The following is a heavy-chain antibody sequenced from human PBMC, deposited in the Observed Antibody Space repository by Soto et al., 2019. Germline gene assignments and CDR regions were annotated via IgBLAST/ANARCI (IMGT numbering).Heavy chain of an antibody. CDR1: GYTFTSYG. J-gene: IGHJ6*02. CDR2: ISAYNGNT. V-gene: IGHV1-18*01. D-gene: IGHD3-10*01. CDR3: ARDETYGSGSYFGPGYYYGMDV. Sequence: QVQLVQSGAEVKKPGASVKVSCKASGYTFTSYGISWVRQAPGQGLEWMGWISAYNGNTNYAQKLQGRVTMTTDTSTSTAYMELRSLRSDVTAVYYCARDETYGSGSYFGPGYYYGMDVWGQGTTVTVSS.